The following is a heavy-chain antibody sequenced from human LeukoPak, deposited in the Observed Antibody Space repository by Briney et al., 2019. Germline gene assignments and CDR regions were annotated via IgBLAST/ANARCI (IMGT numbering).Heavy chain of an antibody. Sequence: SGTLSLTCADSGGSISSSNWWSWVRQPPGKGLEWIGEIYHSGSTNYNPSLKSRVTISVDTSQNQFSLKLSSVTAAGTAVYYCARDEAIFGAGYYYGMDVWGQGTTVTVSS. D-gene: IGHD3-3*01. CDR3: ARDEAIFGAGYYYGMDV. CDR1: GGSISSSNW. V-gene: IGHV4-4*02. CDR2: IYHSGST. J-gene: IGHJ6*02.